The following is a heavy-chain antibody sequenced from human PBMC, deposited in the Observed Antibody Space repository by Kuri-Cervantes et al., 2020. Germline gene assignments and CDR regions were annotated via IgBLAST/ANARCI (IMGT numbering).Heavy chain of an antibody. CDR3: ARGGWLLPQRRGHYMDV. V-gene: IGHV4-4*02. Sequence: GSLRLSCAVSGGSISSSNWWSWVRQPPGKGLEWIGEIYHSGSTNYNPSLKSRVTISVDTSKNQFSLKLSSVTAADTAVYYCARGGWLLPQRRGHYMDVWGKGTTVTVSS. J-gene: IGHJ6*03. CDR1: GGSISSSNW. CDR2: IYHSGST. D-gene: IGHD3-22*01.